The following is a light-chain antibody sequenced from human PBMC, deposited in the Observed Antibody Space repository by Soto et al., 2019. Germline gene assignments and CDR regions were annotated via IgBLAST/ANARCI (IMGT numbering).Light chain of an antibody. J-gene: IGKJ1*01. V-gene: IGKV3-15*01. CDR1: QSVNSN. Sequence: EIVMTQSPATLSVSPGERATLSCRASQSVNSNLAWYQQKPGQAPRLLIYGASIRATGIPARFSGSGSGTEFTLSISSRQSEDFAVYYCQHYNNWPPETFGQGTKVEI. CDR3: QHYNNWPPET. CDR2: GAS.